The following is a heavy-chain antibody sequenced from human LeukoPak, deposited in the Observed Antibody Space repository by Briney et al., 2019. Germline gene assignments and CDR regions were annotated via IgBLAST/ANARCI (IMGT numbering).Heavy chain of an antibody. V-gene: IGHV3-48*03. CDR2: ISNGGGTI. D-gene: IGHD5-24*01. CDR1: GFTFSSYE. CDR3: ARESWHQRSFDI. Sequence: GGSLRLSCAASGFTFSSYEMNWVRQAPGKGLEWVSYISNGGGTIYYADSVKGRFTISRDNAKNTLYLQMNSLRAEDTAVYYCARESWHQRSFDIWGQGTMVIVSS. J-gene: IGHJ3*02.